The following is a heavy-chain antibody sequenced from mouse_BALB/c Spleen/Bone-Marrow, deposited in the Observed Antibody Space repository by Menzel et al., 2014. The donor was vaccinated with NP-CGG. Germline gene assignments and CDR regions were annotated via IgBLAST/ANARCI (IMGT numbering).Heavy chain of an antibody. CDR3: ISYRIQAWFAY. CDR2: IDPENGDT. D-gene: IGHD2-14*01. Sequence: VQLQQSGAELVRSGASVKLSCTASGFNIKDYYMHWVKQRPEQGLEWIGWIDPENGDTEYAPKFQSKATMTADTSSNTAYLQLSILTSEDTAVYCCISYRIQAWFAYWGQGTLVTVSA. CDR1: GFNIKDYY. J-gene: IGHJ3*01. V-gene: IGHV14-4*02.